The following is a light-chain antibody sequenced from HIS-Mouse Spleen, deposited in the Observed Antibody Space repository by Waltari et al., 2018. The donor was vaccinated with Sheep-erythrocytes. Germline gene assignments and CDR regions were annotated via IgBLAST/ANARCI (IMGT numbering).Light chain of an antibody. CDR1: SLRSYY. CDR3: NSRDSSGNHLGVV. J-gene: IGLJ2*01. V-gene: IGLV3-19*01. CDR2: GKN. Sequence: SSELTQDPAVSVALGQTVRITCQGDSLRSYYASGLQQKPGQAPVLVIYGKNNRPSGIPDRFSGSSSGNTASLTITGAQAEDEADFYCNSRDSSGNHLGVVFGGGTKLTVL.